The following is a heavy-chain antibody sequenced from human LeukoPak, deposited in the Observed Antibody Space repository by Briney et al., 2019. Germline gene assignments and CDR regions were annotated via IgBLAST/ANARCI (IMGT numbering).Heavy chain of an antibody. CDR3: ARVQGGYNYFDY. CDR2: VFPYSGKS. V-gene: IGHV1-2*02. Sequence: ASVKVSCKASGYTFTDYYIHWVRQAPGQGLEWMGWVFPYSGKSNLAQKFQGRVATTSDTSVGTVYMELSRLTSDDTAVYFCARVQGGYNYFDYWGQGTPVTVSS. D-gene: IGHD5-24*01. J-gene: IGHJ4*02. CDR1: GYTFTDYY.